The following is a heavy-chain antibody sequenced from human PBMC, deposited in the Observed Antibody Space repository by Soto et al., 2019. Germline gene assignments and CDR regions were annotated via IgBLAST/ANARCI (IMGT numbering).Heavy chain of an antibody. J-gene: IGHJ4*02. CDR1: GGSISSGGYY. Sequence: QVQLQESGPGLVKPSQTLSLTCTVSGGSISSGGYYWSWIRQHPGKGLEWIGYIYYSGSTYYNPSLKSRVTISVDTSKNQFSLKLSSVTAADTAVDFCARGRIAARPRRQGSIDYWGQGTLVTVSS. CDR3: ARGRIAARPRRQGSIDY. D-gene: IGHD6-6*01. V-gene: IGHV4-31*03. CDR2: IYYSGST.